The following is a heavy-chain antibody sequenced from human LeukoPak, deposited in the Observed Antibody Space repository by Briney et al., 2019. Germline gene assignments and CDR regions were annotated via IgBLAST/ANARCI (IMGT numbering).Heavy chain of an antibody. Sequence: GGSLRLSCAASLFTFSRYAMSCVRHDPGKGLERVSAISGSVGSTYYAYSVRGRFTLSRDNSQNTLYLQINSLRAVDTGIYYCARETPGTTVGAFDIWGQGRMVTVYS. CDR3: ARETPGTTVGAFDI. V-gene: IGHV3-23*01. CDR1: LFTFSRYA. D-gene: IGHD1-1*01. J-gene: IGHJ3*02. CDR2: ISGSVGST.